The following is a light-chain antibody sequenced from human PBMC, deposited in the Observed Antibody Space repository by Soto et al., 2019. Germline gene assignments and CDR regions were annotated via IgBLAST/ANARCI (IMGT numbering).Light chain of an antibody. Sequence: EIVLTQSPGTLSLSPGERATLSCRASQSVSSSYLAWYQQKPGQAPRLLIHGTSSRATGIPDRFSGSGSGTDFTLTISRLEPEYVAVYYCQQYGSSPQTFGQGTKVEIK. V-gene: IGKV3-20*01. CDR2: GTS. CDR1: QSVSSSY. CDR3: QQYGSSPQT. J-gene: IGKJ1*01.